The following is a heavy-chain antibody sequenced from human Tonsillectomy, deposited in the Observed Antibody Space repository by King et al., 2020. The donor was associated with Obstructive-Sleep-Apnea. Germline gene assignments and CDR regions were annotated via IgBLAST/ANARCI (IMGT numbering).Heavy chain of an antibody. D-gene: IGHD3-10*01. V-gene: IGHV3-30*18. J-gene: IGHJ6*02. CDR1: GFTFSSYG. CDR3: AKCVYYYGSGSYYNDDYGMDV. CDR2: ISYDGSNK. Sequence: VQLVESGGGVVQPGRSLRLSCEASGFTFSSYGMHWVRQAPGKGLEWVAVISYDGSNKYYADSVKGRFTISRDNSKNTLYLQMNSLRAEDTAVYYCAKCVYYYGSGSYYNDDYGMDVWGQGTTVTVSS.